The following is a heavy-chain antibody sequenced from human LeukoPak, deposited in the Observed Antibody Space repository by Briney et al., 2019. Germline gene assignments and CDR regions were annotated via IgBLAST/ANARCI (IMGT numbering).Heavy chain of an antibody. CDR2: ISAYNGNT. Sequence: ASVKVSCKASGYTFTDYYLHWVRQAPGQGLEWMGWISAYNGNTNYAQKLQGRVTMTTDTSTSTAYMELRSLRSDDTAVYYCARAPFTLSMDYWGQGTLVTVSS. J-gene: IGHJ4*02. D-gene: IGHD2-21*01. CDR3: ARAPFTLSMDY. V-gene: IGHV1-18*04. CDR1: GYTFTDYY.